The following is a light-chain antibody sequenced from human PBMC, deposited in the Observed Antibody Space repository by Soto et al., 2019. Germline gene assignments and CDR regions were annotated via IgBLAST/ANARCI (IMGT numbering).Light chain of an antibody. Sequence: EIVMTQSPATLSVSPGERVTLSCRASQSVSSRLAWYHQKPGQSPRLLIYGASTRATGIPARFSGSGSGIEFTLTISCLQAEDFGLYYCHQYIHCWTFGQGTKVDIK. V-gene: IGKV3-15*01. CDR3: HQYIHCWT. J-gene: IGKJ1*01. CDR1: QSVSSR. CDR2: GAS.